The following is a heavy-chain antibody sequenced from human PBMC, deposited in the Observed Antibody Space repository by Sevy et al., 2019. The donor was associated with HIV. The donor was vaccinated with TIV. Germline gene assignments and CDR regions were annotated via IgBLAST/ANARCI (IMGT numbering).Heavy chain of an antibody. CDR1: GFTFSTYS. Sequence: GGSLRLSCVASGFTFSTYSMNWVRQAPGKGLEWVSSISGLSNYIYYSDSVRGRFTISRDNAKNPLYLQMNSLRAEDTALYYCARLGSSGWAGMDVWGQGTTVTVSS. J-gene: IGHJ6*02. D-gene: IGHD6-19*01. V-gene: IGHV3-21*01. CDR2: ISGLSNYI. CDR3: ARLGSSGWAGMDV.